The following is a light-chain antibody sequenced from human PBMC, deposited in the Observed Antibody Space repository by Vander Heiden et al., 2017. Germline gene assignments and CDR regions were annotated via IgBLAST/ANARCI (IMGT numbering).Light chain of an antibody. V-gene: IGKV1-33*01. CDR1: QDISNN. CDR3: QQYANVPRT. Sequence: DIQMTQSPSSLSASVGDRVTFTCQASQDISNNLNWYQQKPGKAPELLIFDTSNLQTGVPSSFSGSGYGTDFTVTISGLQPEDIATYFCQQYANVPRTFGQGTRVELK. CDR2: DTS. J-gene: IGKJ1*01.